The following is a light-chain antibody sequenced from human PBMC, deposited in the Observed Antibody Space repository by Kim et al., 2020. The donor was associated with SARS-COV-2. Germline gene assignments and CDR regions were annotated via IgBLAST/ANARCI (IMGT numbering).Light chain of an antibody. Sequence: SSELTQDPAVSVALGQTVRITCQGDSLRSYYASWYQQKPGQAPVLVIYGKNNRPSGIPDRFSGSSSGNTASLTITGAQAEDEADYYCNSRDSSGNLGFGGGTKVTVL. J-gene: IGLJ2*01. CDR3: NSRDSSGNLG. V-gene: IGLV3-19*01. CDR1: SLRSYY. CDR2: GKN.